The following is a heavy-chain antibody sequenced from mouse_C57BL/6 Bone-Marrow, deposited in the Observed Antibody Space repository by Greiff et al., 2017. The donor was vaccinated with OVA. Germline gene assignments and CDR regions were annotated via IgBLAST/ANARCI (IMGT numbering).Heavy chain of an antibody. CDR2: INPSNGGT. CDR3: ATPYYYGSSVDY. J-gene: IGHJ2*01. CDR1: GYTFTSYW. Sequence: QVQLQQPGTELVKPGASVKLSCKASGYTFTSYWMPWVKQRPGQGLEWIGNINPSNGGTNYNEKFKSKATLTVDKSSSPAYLPLSSLTSEDSAVYYCATPYYYGSSVDYWGQGTTLTVSS. V-gene: IGHV1-53*01. D-gene: IGHD1-1*01.